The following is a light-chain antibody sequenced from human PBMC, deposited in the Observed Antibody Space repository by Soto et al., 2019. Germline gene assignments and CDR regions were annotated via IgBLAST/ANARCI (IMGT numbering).Light chain of an antibody. V-gene: IGKV3-15*01. CDR1: QSVSIK. Sequence: EIVMTQSPATLSVSPGESATLSCRASQSVSIKVAWYQHKPGQAPRLLIYDTSTRAPGIPARFNGSGSGTEFTLPISTLQSEDFAVYYCQHYKNWHPSAFGQGTRLEIK. CDR2: DTS. CDR3: QHYKNWHPSA. J-gene: IGKJ5*01.